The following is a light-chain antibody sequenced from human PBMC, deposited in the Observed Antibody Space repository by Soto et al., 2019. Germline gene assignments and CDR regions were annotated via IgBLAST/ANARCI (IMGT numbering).Light chain of an antibody. CDR3: QQRSNWPFT. Sequence: EIVLTQSPSTLSFSPVERSTLSFMASQSVSSYLAWYQQKPGQAPRLLIYDASNRATGIPARFSGSGSGTDFTLTISSLEPEDFAVYYCQQRSNWPFTFGPWTKVDIK. CDR2: DAS. CDR1: QSVSSY. V-gene: IGKV3-11*01. J-gene: IGKJ3*01.